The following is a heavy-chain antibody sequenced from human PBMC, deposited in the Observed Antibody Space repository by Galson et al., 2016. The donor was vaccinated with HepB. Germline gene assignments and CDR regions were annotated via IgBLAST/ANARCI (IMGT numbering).Heavy chain of an antibody. CDR3: AKGRLAARGRCDY. Sequence: SLRLSCAASGFTFSDSAMNWVRRAPGKGLEWVSSISVGGGSTYYADAVKGRFTISRDNSKNTLYLQMNSLRAEDTARYYCAKGRLAARGRCDYWGQGNLVTVSS. CDR2: ISVGGGST. J-gene: IGHJ4*02. D-gene: IGHD6-13*01. CDR1: GFTFSDSA. V-gene: IGHV3-23*01.